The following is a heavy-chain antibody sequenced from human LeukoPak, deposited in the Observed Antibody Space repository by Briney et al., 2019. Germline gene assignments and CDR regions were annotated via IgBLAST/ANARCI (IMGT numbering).Heavy chain of an antibody. V-gene: IGHV3-23*01. Sequence: GGSLRLSCAASGFSFSSYGMSWVRQAPGKGLEWVSAISGSGGSTYYADSVKGRFTISRDNSKNTLYLQMNSLRAEDTAVYYCAKAFERPGMYYFDYWGQGTLVTVSS. CDR2: ISGSGGST. CDR3: AKAFERPGMYYFDY. D-gene: IGHD3-16*01. J-gene: IGHJ4*02. CDR1: GFSFSSYG.